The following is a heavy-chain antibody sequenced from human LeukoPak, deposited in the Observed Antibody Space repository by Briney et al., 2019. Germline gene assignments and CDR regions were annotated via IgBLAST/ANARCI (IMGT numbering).Heavy chain of an antibody. CDR2: FYYNSNK. CDR3: GDQEYDNGLHPFQY. Sequence: SGPRLVKPTQTLTLTCTFSGFSLVPIEVGGGWIREPPGTALAWPALFYYNSNKCYSSSLENRVTVSNDTSKNHVVLTLTKIGPKGTATYFYGDQEYDNGLHPFQYWGQGTLVTVSS. V-gene: IGHV2-5*01. D-gene: IGHD2/OR15-2a*01. J-gene: IGHJ1*01. CDR1: GFSLVPIEVG.